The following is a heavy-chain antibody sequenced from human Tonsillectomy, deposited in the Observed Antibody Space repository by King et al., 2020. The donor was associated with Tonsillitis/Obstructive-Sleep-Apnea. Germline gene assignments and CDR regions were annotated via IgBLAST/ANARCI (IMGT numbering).Heavy chain of an antibody. Sequence: PLQESGPGLVKPSETLSLTCTVSGGSVSSGNYYWSWIRQPPGKGLEWIGYIYYSGSTNYNPSLKSRVTISVDTSKNPFSLKLSSVTAADTAVYYCAGEKDYGAEPSPSFDYWGQGTPVTVSS. D-gene: IGHD4-17*01. J-gene: IGHJ4*02. CDR3: AGEKDYGAEPSPSFDY. CDR2: IYYSGST. V-gene: IGHV4-61*01. CDR1: GGSVSSGNYY.